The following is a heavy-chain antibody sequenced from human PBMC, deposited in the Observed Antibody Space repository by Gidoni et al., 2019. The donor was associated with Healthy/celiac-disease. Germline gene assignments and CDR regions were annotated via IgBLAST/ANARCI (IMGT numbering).Heavy chain of an antibody. CDR3: ARGSGSSWFDP. CDR2: INHSGST. CDR1: GGSFSGYY. J-gene: IGHJ5*02. D-gene: IGHD3-10*01. V-gene: IGHV4-34*01. Sequence: QVQLQQWGAGLLKPSETLSLTCAVYGGSFSGYYWSWIRQPPGKGLEWIGEINHSGSTNYNPSLKSRVTISVDTSKNQFSLKLSSVTAADTAVYYCARGSGSSWFDPWGQGTLVTVSS.